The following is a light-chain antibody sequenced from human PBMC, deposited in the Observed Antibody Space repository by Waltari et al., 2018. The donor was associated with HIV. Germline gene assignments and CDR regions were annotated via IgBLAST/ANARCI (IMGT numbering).Light chain of an antibody. CDR3: SSYAGSNKNVV. J-gene: IGLJ2*01. V-gene: IGLV2-8*01. CDR2: DVN. CDR1: SSAVGAYHY. Sequence: QSALTQPPSASGSPGQSVTISCPGTSSAVGAYHYVFWYQQHPGKAPKLIIYDVNERPSGVPDRFSGSKSGNTASLTVSGLQTEDEADYYCSSYAGSNKNVVFGGGTRLTVL.